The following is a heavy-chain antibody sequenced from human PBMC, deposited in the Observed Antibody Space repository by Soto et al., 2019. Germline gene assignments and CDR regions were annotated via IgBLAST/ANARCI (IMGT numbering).Heavy chain of an antibody. CDR2: INPSGGST. J-gene: IGHJ4*02. CDR3: AREMSPRITIFGVVGTDY. D-gene: IGHD3-3*01. CDR1: GYTFTIYD. V-gene: IGHV1-46*03. Sequence: ASVKVSCKASGYTFTIYDMHWVRQAPGQGLEWMGIINPSGGSTSYAQKFQGRVTMTRDTSTSTVYMELSSLRSEDTAVYYCAREMSPRITIFGVVGTDYWGQGTLVTVSS.